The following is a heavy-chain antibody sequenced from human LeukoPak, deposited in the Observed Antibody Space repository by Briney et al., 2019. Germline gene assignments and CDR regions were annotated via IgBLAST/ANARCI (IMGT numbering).Heavy chain of an antibody. Sequence: SETLSLTCTVSGGSISSYYWSWIRQPPGKGLEWIGYIYYSGSTNYNPSLKSRVTISVDTSKNQFSLKLSSVTAADTAVYYCVRVLLGTPNGFAPGGREPLATVSS. V-gene: IGHV4-59*01. CDR2: IYYSGST. J-gene: IGHJ5*02. D-gene: IGHD2-15*01. CDR3: VRVLLGTPNGFAP. CDR1: GGSISSYY.